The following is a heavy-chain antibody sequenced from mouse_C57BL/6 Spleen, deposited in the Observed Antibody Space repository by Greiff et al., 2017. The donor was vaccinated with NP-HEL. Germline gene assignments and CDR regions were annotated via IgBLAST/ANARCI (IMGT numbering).Heavy chain of an antibody. V-gene: IGHV1-15*01. CDR1: GYTFTDYE. CDR2: IDPETGGT. Sequence: QVQLQQSGAELVRPGASVTLSCKASGYTFTDYEMHWVKQTPVHGLEWIGAIDPETGGTAYNQKFKGKAILTADKSSSTAYMELRSLTSEDSAVYYCTRKDRGAWFAYWGQGTLVTGSA. J-gene: IGHJ3*01. CDR3: TRKDRGAWFAY.